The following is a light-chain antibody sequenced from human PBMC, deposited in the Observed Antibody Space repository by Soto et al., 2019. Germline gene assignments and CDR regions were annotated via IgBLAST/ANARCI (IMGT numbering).Light chain of an antibody. CDR2: GAS. Sequence: EIVLTQSPGTLSLSPGERATLSCRASQSVSSNLAWYQQKPGQAPRLLIYGASTRATGIPARFSGSGSGTEFILTFSSLQSEDFAVYYCQQYKNWPLTFGGGYKGDSK. CDR1: QSVSSN. V-gene: IGKV3-15*01. J-gene: IGKJ4*01. CDR3: QQYKNWPLT.